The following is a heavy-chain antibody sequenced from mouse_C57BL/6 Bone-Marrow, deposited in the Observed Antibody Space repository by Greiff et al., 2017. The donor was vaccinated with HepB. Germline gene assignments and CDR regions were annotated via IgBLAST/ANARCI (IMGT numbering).Heavy chain of an antibody. CDR3: AREPTVVADYFDY. Sequence: QVQLQQSGAELVKPGASVKLSCKASGYTFTSYWMHWVKQRPGQGLEWIGMIHPNSGSTNYNEKFNSKATLTVDKSSSTAYMQLRSLTSEDTAVYYCAREPTVVADYFDYWGQGTTLTVSS. J-gene: IGHJ2*01. CDR2: IHPNSGST. CDR1: GYTFTSYW. D-gene: IGHD1-1*01. V-gene: IGHV1-64*01.